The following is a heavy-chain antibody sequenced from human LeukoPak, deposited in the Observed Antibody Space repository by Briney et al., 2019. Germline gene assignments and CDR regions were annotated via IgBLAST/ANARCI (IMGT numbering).Heavy chain of an antibody. CDR2: IYHSGST. D-gene: IGHD3-22*01. Sequence: SETLSLTCTVSGYSISSGYYWGWIRQPPGKGLEWIGSIYHSGSTYYNPSLKSRVTISVDTSKNQFSLKLSSVTAADTAVYYCARYQYYYDSSGYFGFDDWGQGTLVTVSS. CDR1: GYSISSGYY. V-gene: IGHV4-38-2*02. CDR3: ARYQYYYDSSGYFGFDD. J-gene: IGHJ4*02.